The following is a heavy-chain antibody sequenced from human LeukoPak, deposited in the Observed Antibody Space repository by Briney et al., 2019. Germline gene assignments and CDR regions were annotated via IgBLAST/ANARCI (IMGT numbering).Heavy chain of an antibody. J-gene: IGHJ4*02. CDR1: GYSFTSYW. Sequence: GESLKISCKGSGYSFTSYWIGWVRQMPGKGLGWMGIIYPGDSDTRYSPSFQGQVTISADKSISTAYLQWSSLKASDTAMYYCASLPYYYDSSGYTPLGLVYWGQGTLVTVSS. CDR2: IYPGDSDT. D-gene: IGHD3-22*01. V-gene: IGHV5-51*01. CDR3: ASLPYYYDSSGYTPLGLVY.